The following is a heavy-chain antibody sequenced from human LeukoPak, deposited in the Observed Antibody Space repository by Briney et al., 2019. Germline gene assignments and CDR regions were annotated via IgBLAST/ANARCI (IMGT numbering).Heavy chain of an antibody. CDR2: INHSGST. CDR3: ALSLYGDSTLGAFDI. Sequence: SETLSLTCAVCGGSFSGYYWSWIRQPPGKGLEWIGEINHSGSTNYNPSLKSRVTISVDTSKNQFSLKLSSVTAADTAVYYCALSLYGDSTLGAFDIWGQGTMVTVSS. V-gene: IGHV4-34*01. CDR1: GGSFSGYY. D-gene: IGHD4-17*01. J-gene: IGHJ3*02.